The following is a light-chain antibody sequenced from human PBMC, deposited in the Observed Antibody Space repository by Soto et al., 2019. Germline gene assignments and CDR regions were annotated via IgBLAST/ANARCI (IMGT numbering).Light chain of an antibody. CDR3: QQYNSYS. V-gene: IGKV1-5*01. J-gene: IGKJ1*01. CDR1: QSISSW. Sequence: DIQMTQSPSTLSASVGDRVTITCRASQSISSWLAWYQQKPGKAPKLLIYHASNLQSGVPSRFSGSGSGTEFTLTISSLQPDDFATYYCQQYNSYSFGQGTKVDNK. CDR2: HAS.